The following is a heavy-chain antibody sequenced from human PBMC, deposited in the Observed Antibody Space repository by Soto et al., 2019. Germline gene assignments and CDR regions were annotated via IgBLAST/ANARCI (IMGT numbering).Heavy chain of an antibody. J-gene: IGHJ6*03. D-gene: IGHD2-2*03. V-gene: IGHV4-59*08. Sequence: SETLSLTCTVSGGSISSYYWSWIRQPPGKGLEWIGYIYYSGSTNYNPSLKSRVTISVDTSKNQFSLKLSSVTATDTAVYYCARSGYCSSTSCSIYYYYYMDVWGKGTTVTVSS. CDR3: ARSGYCSSTSCSIYYYYYMDV. CDR2: IYYSGST. CDR1: GGSISSYY.